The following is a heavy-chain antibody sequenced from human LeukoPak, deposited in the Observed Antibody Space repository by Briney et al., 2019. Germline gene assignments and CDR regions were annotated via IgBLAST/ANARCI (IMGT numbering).Heavy chain of an antibody. CDR2: IYYSGST. J-gene: IGHJ4*02. D-gene: IGHD6-13*01. V-gene: IGHV4-59*01. CDR3: ARNLGGSSWVFDY. CDR1: GGSISSYY. Sequence: SETLSLTCAVSGGSISSYYWSWIRQPPGKGLEWIGYIYYSGSTNYNPSLKSRATISVDTSKNQFSLKLSSVTAADTAVYYCARNLGGSSWVFDYWGQGTLVTVSS.